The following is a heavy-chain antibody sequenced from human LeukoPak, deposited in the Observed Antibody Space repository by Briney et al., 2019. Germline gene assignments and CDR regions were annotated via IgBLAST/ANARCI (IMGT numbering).Heavy chain of an antibody. V-gene: IGHV3-64*01. CDR2: ISSNGGST. Sequence: GGSLRLSCAASGFTFSSAWMTWVRQAPGKGLEYVSAISSNGGSTYYANSVKGRFTISRDNSKNTLYLQMGSLRAEDMAVYYCARGDVEMATLYFDYWGQGTLVTVSS. CDR3: ARGDVEMATLYFDY. D-gene: IGHD5-24*01. J-gene: IGHJ4*02. CDR1: GFTFSSAW.